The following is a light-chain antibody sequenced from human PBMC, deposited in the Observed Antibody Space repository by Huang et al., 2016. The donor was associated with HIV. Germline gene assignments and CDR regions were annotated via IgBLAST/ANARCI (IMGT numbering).Light chain of an antibody. CDR3: QQYNNWPPLLT. CDR1: QSINNN. Sequence: IVLTQSPATLSLSPGERAALSCRATQSINNNLAFYQQQRGQSPRLLIDGASTRATGIPARCRGSGSGTEFTLTISSLQSEDFAVYYCQQYNNWPPLLTFGGGTKVEIK. V-gene: IGKV3-15*01. J-gene: IGKJ4*01. CDR2: GAS.